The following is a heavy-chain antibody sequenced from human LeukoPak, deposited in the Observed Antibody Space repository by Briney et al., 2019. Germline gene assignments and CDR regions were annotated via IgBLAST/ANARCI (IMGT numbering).Heavy chain of an antibody. Sequence: HAGGSLRLSCAASGFTFSSYAMHWVRQAPGKGLEWVAVISYDGSNKYYADSVKGRFTISRDNAKNSLYLQMNSLRAEDTAVYYCARDPYYGSGSYFPYFDYWGQGTLVTVSS. V-gene: IGHV3-30*04. CDR2: ISYDGSNK. CDR1: GFTFSSYA. D-gene: IGHD3-10*01. CDR3: ARDPYYGSGSYFPYFDY. J-gene: IGHJ4*02.